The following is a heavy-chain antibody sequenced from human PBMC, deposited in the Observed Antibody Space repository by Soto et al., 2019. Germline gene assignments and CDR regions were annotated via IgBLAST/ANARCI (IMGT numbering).Heavy chain of an antibody. Sequence: EVQLVESGGGLVQPGGSLRLSCAPCGFILSDCAMNWVRQAPGKGLEWVSDMSSSSSVIDYADSVKGRFTVSRDNARNSLYLQMNSLRAEDTAVYYCARDLSWGSNWYYYMDVWGKGTTVTVSS. V-gene: IGHV3-48*01. CDR1: GFILSDCA. CDR3: ARDLSWGSNWYYYMDV. CDR2: MSSSSSVI. J-gene: IGHJ6*03. D-gene: IGHD7-27*01.